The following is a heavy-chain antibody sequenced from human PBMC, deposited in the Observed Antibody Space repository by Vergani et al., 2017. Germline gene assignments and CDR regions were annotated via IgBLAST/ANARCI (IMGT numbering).Heavy chain of an antibody. Sequence: VEAGGGLVQPGGSLRLSCAASGFTFSDFSMSWVRQAPGKGLEWVSGISWNSGSIGYADSVKGRFTISRDNAKNSLYLQMNSPRAEDTALYYCARSSSWYIYFDYWGQGTLVTVSS. CDR2: ISWNSGSI. J-gene: IGHJ4*02. V-gene: IGHV3-9*01. D-gene: IGHD6-13*01. CDR3: ARSSSWYIYFDY. CDR1: GFTFSDFS.